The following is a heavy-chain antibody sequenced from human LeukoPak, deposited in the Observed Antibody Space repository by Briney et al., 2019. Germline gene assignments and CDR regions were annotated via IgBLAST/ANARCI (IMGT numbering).Heavy chain of an antibody. Sequence: SETLSLTCTVSGYSISSGYYWGWIRQPPGKGLEWIGSIYHSGSTYYNPSLKSRVTISVDTSKNQFSLKLSSVTAADTAVYYCARELARDGYKQYLDYWGQGTLVTFSS. CDR2: IYHSGST. CDR3: ARELARDGYKQYLDY. V-gene: IGHV4-38-2*02. D-gene: IGHD5-24*01. CDR1: GYSISSGYY. J-gene: IGHJ4*02.